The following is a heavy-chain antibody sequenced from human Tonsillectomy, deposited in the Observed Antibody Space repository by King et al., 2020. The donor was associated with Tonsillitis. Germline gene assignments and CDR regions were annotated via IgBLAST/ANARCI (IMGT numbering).Heavy chain of an antibody. Sequence: QLVQSGGGVVQPGRSLRLSWAASGFTFRTYGMHWGRQAPGKGLEWVALISYDRSNKYYADSVKGRFTITRDNSKTTLNLQLNTLRAEETAIYYCARDLVAVDSSGYPGYWGQGTLVTVSS. J-gene: IGHJ4*02. D-gene: IGHD3-22*01. CDR3: ARDLVAVDSSGYPGY. CDR1: GFTFRTYG. CDR2: ISYDRSNK. V-gene: IGHV3-30*03.